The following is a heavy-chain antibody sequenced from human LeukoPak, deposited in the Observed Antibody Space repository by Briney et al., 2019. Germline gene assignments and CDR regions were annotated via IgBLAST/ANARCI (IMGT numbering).Heavy chain of an antibody. V-gene: IGHV3-15*01. D-gene: IGHD5-12*01. Sequence: GGSLRLSCAASGFTFSSYEMNWVRQAPGKGLEWVGRIKSKTDGGTTDYAAPVKGRFTISRDDSKNTLYLQMNSLKTEDTAVYYCTTSARTAVDIVATPFDYWGQGTLVTVSS. J-gene: IGHJ4*02. CDR1: GFTFSSYE. CDR3: TTSARTAVDIVATPFDY. CDR2: IKSKTDGGTT.